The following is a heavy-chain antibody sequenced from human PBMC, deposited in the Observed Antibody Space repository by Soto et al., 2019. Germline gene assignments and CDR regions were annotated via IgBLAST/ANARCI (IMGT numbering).Heavy chain of an antibody. CDR2: IYHSGST. J-gene: IGHJ4*02. CDR3: ARAWGSGAVAVDY. D-gene: IGHD6-19*01. Sequence: QLQLQESGSGLVKPSQTLSLTCAVSGGSISSGGYSWSWIRQPPGKGLEWIGYIYHSGSTYSNPSPQSRVPISVDRSKNQFSRKLSSVPAAYTAVYSWARAWGSGAVAVDYWGQETLVTVSS. CDR1: GGSISSGGYS. V-gene: IGHV4-30-2*01.